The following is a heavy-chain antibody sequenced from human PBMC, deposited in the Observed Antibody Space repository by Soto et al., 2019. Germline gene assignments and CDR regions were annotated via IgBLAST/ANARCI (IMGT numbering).Heavy chain of an antibody. J-gene: IGHJ6*03. Sequence: SETLSLTCTVSGGSISSYYWSWIRQPPGKGLEWIGYIYYSGSTNYNPSLKSRVTISVDTSKNQFSLKLSSVTAADTAVYYCARVMGGTIFGVRAYYYYMDVWGKGTTVTVSS. CDR3: ARVMGGTIFGVRAYYYYMDV. D-gene: IGHD3-3*01. CDR1: GGSISSYY. V-gene: IGHV4-59*12. CDR2: IYYSGST.